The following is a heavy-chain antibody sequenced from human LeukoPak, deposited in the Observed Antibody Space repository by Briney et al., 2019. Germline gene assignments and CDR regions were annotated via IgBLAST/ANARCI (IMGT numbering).Heavy chain of an antibody. V-gene: IGHV4-31*03. Sequence: SETLSLTCTASGGSISSGGYYWSWIRQHPGKGLEWIGYIYYSGSTYYNPSLKSRVTISVDTSKNQFSLKLSSVTAADTAVYYCARAEQTMATSVAFDYWGQGTLVTVSS. J-gene: IGHJ4*02. CDR3: ARAEQTMATSVAFDY. D-gene: IGHD1/OR15-1a*01. CDR1: GGSISSGGYY. CDR2: IYYSGST.